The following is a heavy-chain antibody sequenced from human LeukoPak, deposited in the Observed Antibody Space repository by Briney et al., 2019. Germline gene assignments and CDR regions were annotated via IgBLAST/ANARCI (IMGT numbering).Heavy chain of an antibody. J-gene: IGHJ4*02. V-gene: IGHV3-74*01. CDR3: AKDLMRAAPGTIFGY. CDR2: IVADGRTT. CDR1: GFTFRSYW. D-gene: IGHD6-13*01. Sequence: GGSLRLSCAASGFTFRSYWMHWVRQAPGKGRVWVSRIVADGRTTTYAASVKGRFTISRDNAKNTLYLQMNSLRAEDTAVYYCAKDLMRAAPGTIFGYWGQGTLVTVSS.